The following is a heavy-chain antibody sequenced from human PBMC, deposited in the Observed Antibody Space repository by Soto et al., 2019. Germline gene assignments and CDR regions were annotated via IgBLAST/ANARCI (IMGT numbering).Heavy chain of an antibody. CDR2: IWYDGSNK. D-gene: IGHD3-9*01. J-gene: IGHJ6*02. CDR1: GFTFSSYG. Sequence: GGSLRLSCAASGFTFSSYGMHWVRQAPGKGLEWVAVIWYDGSNKYYADSVKGRFTISRDNSKNTLYLQMNSLRAEDTAVYCCARQHRDILTGLRWNGMDVWGQGTTVTVSS. V-gene: IGHV3-33*01. CDR3: ARQHRDILTGLRWNGMDV.